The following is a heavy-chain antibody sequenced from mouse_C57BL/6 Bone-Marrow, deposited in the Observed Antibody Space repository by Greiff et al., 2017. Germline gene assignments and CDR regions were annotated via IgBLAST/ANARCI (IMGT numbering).Heavy chain of an antibody. Sequence: EVKLVESGGGLVQSGRSLRLSCATSGFTFSDFYMEWVRQAPGKGLEWIAASRNKANDYTTEYSASVKGRFIVSRDTSQSILYLQMNALRAEDTAIYYCARDAEPLVFDVWGTGTTVTVSS. CDR1: GFTFSDFY. CDR2: SRNKANDYTT. V-gene: IGHV7-1*01. J-gene: IGHJ1*03. CDR3: ARDAEPLVFDV.